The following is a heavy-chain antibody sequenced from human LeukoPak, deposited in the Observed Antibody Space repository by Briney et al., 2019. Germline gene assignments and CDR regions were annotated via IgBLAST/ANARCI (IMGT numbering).Heavy chain of an antibody. CDR3: ARELTTVVTPPVDY. V-gene: IGHV1-2*02. CDR1: GYTFTGYY. J-gene: IGHJ4*02. Sequence: ASVKVSCKASGYTFTGYYMHWVRQAPGQGLEWMGWINPNSGGTNYAQKFQGRVTMTRDTSISTAYMELSRLRSDDTAVYYCARELTTVVTPPVDYWGQGTLVTVSS. CDR2: INPNSGGT. D-gene: IGHD4-23*01.